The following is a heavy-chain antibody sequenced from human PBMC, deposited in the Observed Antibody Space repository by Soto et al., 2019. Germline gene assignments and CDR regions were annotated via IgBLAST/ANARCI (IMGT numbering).Heavy chain of an antibody. V-gene: IGHV3-33*01. CDR2: IWYDGSNK. D-gene: IGHD3-9*01. CDR1: GFTFSSYG. CDR3: ARVSISADYYYGMDV. J-gene: IGHJ6*02. Sequence: QVQLVESGGGVVQPGRSLRLSCAASGFTFSSYGMHWVRQAPGKGLEWVAVIWYDGSNKYYADSVKGRFTISRDNSKNTLYLQMNSLRAEDMAVYYCARVSISADYYYGMDVWGQGTTVTVSS.